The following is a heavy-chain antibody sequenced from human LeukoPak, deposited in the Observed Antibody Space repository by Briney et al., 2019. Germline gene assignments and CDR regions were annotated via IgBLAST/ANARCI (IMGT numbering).Heavy chain of an antibody. V-gene: IGHV4-59*08. CDR1: GGSISSYY. J-gene: IGHJ3*02. CDR2: IYYSGST. Sequence: PSETLSLTCTVSGGSISSYYWSWIRQPPGKGLEWIGYIYYSGSTNYNPSLKSRVTISVDTSKNQFSLKLSSVTAADTAVYYCARRGYYDSSGYPYDAFDIWGQGTMVTVSS. CDR3: ARRGYYDSSGYPYDAFDI. D-gene: IGHD3-22*01.